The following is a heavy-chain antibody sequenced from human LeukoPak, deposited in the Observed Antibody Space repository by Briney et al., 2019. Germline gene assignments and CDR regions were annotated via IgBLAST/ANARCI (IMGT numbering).Heavy chain of an antibody. Sequence: GASVKVSCKASGFTFSRSAVQWVRQARGQRLEWLGWIIVDRGNTHYVQKLQEGVTITRDMSTNTAYMELSSLRSEDTAVYYCAADSTPMVRGTIIAFGYWGQGTQVTVSS. CDR2: IIVDRGNT. CDR1: GFTFSRSA. CDR3: AADSTPMVRGTIIAFGY. V-gene: IGHV1-58*01. J-gene: IGHJ4*02. D-gene: IGHD3-10*01.